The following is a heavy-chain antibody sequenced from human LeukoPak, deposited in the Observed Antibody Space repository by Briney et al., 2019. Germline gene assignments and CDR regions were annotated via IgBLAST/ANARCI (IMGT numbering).Heavy chain of an antibody. CDR3: ARETVTGAGAFDI. D-gene: IGHD4-17*01. V-gene: IGHV3-48*01. Sequence: GGSLRLSCAASGFTFSSYSMNWVRQAPGKGLEWVSYISSSSSTIYYADSVKGRFTISRDNSKNTLYLQMNSLRAEDTAVYYCARETVTGAGAFDIWGQGTMVTVSS. CDR1: GFTFSSYS. J-gene: IGHJ3*02. CDR2: ISSSSSTI.